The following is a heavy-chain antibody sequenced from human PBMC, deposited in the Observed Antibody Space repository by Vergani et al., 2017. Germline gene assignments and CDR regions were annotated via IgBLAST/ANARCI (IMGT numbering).Heavy chain of an antibody. D-gene: IGHD1-26*01. V-gene: IGHV4-59*01. J-gene: IGHJ4*02. CDR2: IYYSGST. Sequence: QVQLQESGPGLVKPSETLSLTCTVSGVSISSYYWSWIRQPPGKGLEWIGYIYYSGSTNYNPSLKSRVTISVDTSKNQFSLKLSSVTAADTAVYYCARQPIVGAADWGQGTLVTVSS. CDR1: GVSISSYY. CDR3: ARQPIVGAAD.